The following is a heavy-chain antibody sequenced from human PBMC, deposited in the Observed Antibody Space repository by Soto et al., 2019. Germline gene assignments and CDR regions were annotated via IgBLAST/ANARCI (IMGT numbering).Heavy chain of an antibody. J-gene: IGHJ4*02. CDR2: IYHSGST. Sequence: QVQLQESGPGLVEPSGTLSLTCAVSGGSVSSTNWWSLVRQPPGKGLEWIGEIYHSGSTYYNPSLKSRVTRSVDKSKNQFSLRLSSVTAADTAVYFCARDRAVSARGSFDYWGQGTLVTVSS. CDR3: ARDRAVSARGSFDY. CDR1: GGSVSSTNW. D-gene: IGHD6-19*01. V-gene: IGHV4-4*02.